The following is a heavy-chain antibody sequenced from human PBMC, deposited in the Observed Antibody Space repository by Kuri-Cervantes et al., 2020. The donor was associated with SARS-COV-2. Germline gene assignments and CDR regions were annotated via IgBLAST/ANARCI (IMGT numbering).Heavy chain of an antibody. CDR2: ISSNGGST. V-gene: IGHV3-64*01. CDR1: GFTFSNAW. J-gene: IGHJ2*01. CDR3: ARGPRSGTTVGYFDL. D-gene: IGHD4-17*01. Sequence: LSLTCAASGFTFSNAWMSWVRQAPGKGLEYVSAISSNGGSTYYANSVKGRFTISRDNSKNTLYLQMGSLRAEDMAVYYCARGPRSGTTVGYFDLWGRGTLVTVSS.